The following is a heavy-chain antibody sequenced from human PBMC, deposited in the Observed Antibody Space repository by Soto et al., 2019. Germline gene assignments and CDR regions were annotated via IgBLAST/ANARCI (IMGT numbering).Heavy chain of an antibody. CDR3: ARSNSEWFGELYDAYDYFYMDV. D-gene: IGHD3-10*01. CDR1: GYSFTSYW. J-gene: IGHJ6*03. CDR2: IYPGDSDT. Sequence: PGESLKISCKGSGYSFTSYWIGWVRQMPGKGLEWMGIIYPGDSDTRYSPSFQGQVTISADKSISTAYLQWSSLKASDTAMYYCARSNSEWFGELYDAYDYFYMDVWGKGTTVTVSS. V-gene: IGHV5-51*01.